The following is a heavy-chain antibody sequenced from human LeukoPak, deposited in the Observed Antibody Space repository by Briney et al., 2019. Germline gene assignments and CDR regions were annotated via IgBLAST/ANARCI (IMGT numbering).Heavy chain of an antibody. CDR3: ARVGWDDGAFDI. V-gene: IGHV3-48*04. CDR1: GFTFSIYS. Sequence: GGSLRLSCAASGFTFSIYSMNWVRQAPGKGLEWVSYISSSSSTIWYADSVKGRFTISRDNAKNSLYLQMNSLRAEDTAVYNCARVGWDDGAFDIWGQGTMVTVSS. D-gene: IGHD1-26*01. J-gene: IGHJ3*02. CDR2: ISSSSSTI.